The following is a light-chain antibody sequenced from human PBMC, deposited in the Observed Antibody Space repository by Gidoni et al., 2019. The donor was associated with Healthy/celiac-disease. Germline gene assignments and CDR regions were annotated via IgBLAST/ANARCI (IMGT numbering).Light chain of an antibody. CDR3: QQSYSTPPIT. CDR2: AAS. Sequence: DIQMTPSPSSLSASVGDRVTITCRASQSISSYLNLYQQKPGKAPKPLIYAASSLQSGVPSRFSGSGSGTDFTITISSLQPEEFATYYCQQSYSTPPITFGQGTRLEIK. J-gene: IGKJ5*01. V-gene: IGKV1-39*01. CDR1: QSISSY.